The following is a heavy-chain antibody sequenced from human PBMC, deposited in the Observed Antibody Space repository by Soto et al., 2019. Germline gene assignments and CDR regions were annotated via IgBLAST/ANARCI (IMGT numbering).Heavy chain of an antibody. J-gene: IGHJ6*02. Sequence: GGSLRLSCAASGFTFDDYTMHWVRQAPGKGLEWVSLISWDGGSTYYADSVKGRFTISRDNSKNSLYLQMNSLRTEDTALYYCAKGLTRYSSGWRYYYYGMDVWGQGTTVTVSS. D-gene: IGHD6-19*01. CDR3: AKGLTRYSSGWRYYYYGMDV. CDR1: GFTFDDYT. CDR2: ISWDGGST. V-gene: IGHV3-43*01.